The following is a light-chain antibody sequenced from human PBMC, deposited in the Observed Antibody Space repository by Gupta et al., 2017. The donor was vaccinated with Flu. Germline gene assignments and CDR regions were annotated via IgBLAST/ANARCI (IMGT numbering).Light chain of an antibody. J-gene: IGKJ2*03. CDR3: QQYDNSRHS. CDR2: SAS. V-gene: IGKV3-20*01. Sequence: EIVLTQSPGTLSLSPGERATLSCRASQSINSNYLAWYQQKPGQAPRLLIFSASSRATGIPDRFSGSGSGTDFTLTISRLEPEDFALYYCQQYDNSRHSFGQGTKLEIK. CDR1: QSINSNY.